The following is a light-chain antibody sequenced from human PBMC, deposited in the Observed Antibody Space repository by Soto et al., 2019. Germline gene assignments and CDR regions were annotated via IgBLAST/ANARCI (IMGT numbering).Light chain of an antibody. Sequence: DIVLTQSPATLSLSPGARATLSCRASQSVTSYLAWYQQKPGQAPRLLIYDASNRAPGIPARFSGSGSGTDFTLTISRLEPEDFAVYYCLQRSYCPPIITFAPGTKVDI. V-gene: IGKV3-11*01. CDR3: LQRSYCPPIIT. J-gene: IGKJ3*01. CDR2: DAS. CDR1: QSVTSY.